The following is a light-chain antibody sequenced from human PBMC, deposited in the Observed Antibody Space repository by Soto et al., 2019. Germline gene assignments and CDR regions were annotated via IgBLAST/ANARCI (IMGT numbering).Light chain of an antibody. Sequence: DIQMTQSPSTLSASAGDTVTITCRASESIDNWLAWYQQKPGKAPKLLLFAASTLVGGVPSRFSGRGSGTEFTLTISSLQAEDFATYYCQQYHTDWTFGQGTKVEIK. V-gene: IGKV1-5*01. CDR1: ESIDNW. CDR2: AAS. CDR3: QQYHTDWT. J-gene: IGKJ1*01.